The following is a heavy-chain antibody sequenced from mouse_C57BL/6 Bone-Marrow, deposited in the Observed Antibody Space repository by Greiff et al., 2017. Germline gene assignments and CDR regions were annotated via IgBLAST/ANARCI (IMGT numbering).Heavy chain of an antibody. CDR3: ASTTVVAREAMDY. J-gene: IGHJ4*01. D-gene: IGHD1-1*01. Sequence: DVKLQESGPGLVKPSQSLSLTCSVTGYSITSGYYWNWIRQFPGNKLEWMGYISYDGSNNYNPSLKNRISITRDTSKNQFFLKLNSVTTEDTATYYCASTTVVAREAMDYWGQGTSVTVSS. CDR2: ISYDGSN. CDR1: GYSITSGYY. V-gene: IGHV3-6*01.